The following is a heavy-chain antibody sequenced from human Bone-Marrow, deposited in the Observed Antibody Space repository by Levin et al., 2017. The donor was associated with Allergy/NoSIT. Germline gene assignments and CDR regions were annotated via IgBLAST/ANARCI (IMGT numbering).Heavy chain of an antibody. V-gene: IGHV4-61*01. CDR2: IYYSGST. CDR1: GGSVSSGSYY. CDR3: ARSIRHRSGVVIHYYFDY. J-gene: IGHJ4*02. D-gene: IGHD3-3*01. Sequence: SETLSLTCTVSGGSVSSGSYYWSWIRQPPGKGLEWIGYIYYSGSTNYNPSLKSRVTISVDTSKNQFSLKLSSVTAADTAVYYCARSIRHRSGVVIHYYFDYWGQGTLVTVSS.